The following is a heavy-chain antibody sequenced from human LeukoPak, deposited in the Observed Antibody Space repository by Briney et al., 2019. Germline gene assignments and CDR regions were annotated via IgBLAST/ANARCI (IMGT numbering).Heavy chain of an antibody. V-gene: IGHV3-7*01. CDR2: IKQDGSEK. J-gene: IGHJ6*03. CDR1: GFTFTAYG. D-gene: IGHD3-3*01. Sequence: PGGSQRLSCKASGFTFTAYGMHWVRQAPGKGLEWVANIKQDGSEKYYVDSVKGRFTISRDNAKNSLYLQMNSLRAEDTAVYYCATTANYDFWSDLRGYYYYMDVWGKGTTVTVSS. CDR3: ATTANYDFWSDLRGYYYYMDV.